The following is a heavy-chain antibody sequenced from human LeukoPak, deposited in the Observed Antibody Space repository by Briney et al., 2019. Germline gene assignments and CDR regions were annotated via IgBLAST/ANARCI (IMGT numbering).Heavy chain of an antibody. J-gene: IGHJ6*02. V-gene: IGHV5-51*01. CDR2: IYPGDSDT. Sequence: GESLKISCKGSGYRFTDYWIGWVRQMPGKGLEWMGIIYPGDSDTRYSPSFQGRVTISADKSINTAHLQWSSLKASDTAMYYCARGAAGTTPDYYYFGLDVWGPGTTVKVSS. CDR1: GYRFTDYW. D-gene: IGHD1-7*01. CDR3: ARGAAGTTPDYYYFGLDV.